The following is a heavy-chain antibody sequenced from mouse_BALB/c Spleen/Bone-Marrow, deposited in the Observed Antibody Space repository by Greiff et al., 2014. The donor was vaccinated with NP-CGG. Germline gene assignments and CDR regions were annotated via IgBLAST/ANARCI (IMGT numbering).Heavy chain of an antibody. J-gene: IGHJ1*01. Sequence: DLVKPGASVKLSCKASGYTFTNYWINWIKQRPGQGLEWIGRIDPGSGSTYYNGMFKGKTTLTVDTSSSTAYIQLSSMSSEASGDYFGTRERYGYDGWYFDVWGAGTTVTVSS. CDR3: TRERYGYDGWYFDV. CDR1: GYTFTNYW. CDR2: IDPGSGST. D-gene: IGHD2-2*01. V-gene: IGHV1S41*01.